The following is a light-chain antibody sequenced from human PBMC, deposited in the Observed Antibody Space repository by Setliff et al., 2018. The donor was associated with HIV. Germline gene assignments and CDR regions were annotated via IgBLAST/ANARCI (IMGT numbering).Light chain of an antibody. CDR3: SSYTSSSTDIYV. CDR1: SSDVGGYNY. CDR2: EVT. J-gene: IGLJ1*01. Sequence: QSALTQPASVSGSPGQSITISCTGTSSDVGGYNYVSWYQQHPGKAPKLMIYEVTNRPSGVSNRFSGSKFGNTASLTISGLQADDEADYYCSSYTSSSTDIYVFGTGTKV. V-gene: IGLV2-14*01.